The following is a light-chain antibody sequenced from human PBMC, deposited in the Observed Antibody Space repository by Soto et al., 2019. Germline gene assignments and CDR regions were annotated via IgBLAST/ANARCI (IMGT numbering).Light chain of an antibody. CDR2: AAS. CDR3: QKYNSALIT. Sequence: DIQMTQSPSSVSASVGDRVTITCRASQGISNYLAWYQQKPGKVPKLLIYAASTLQSGVQSRFSGSGSGTDLTLTIRSLQPEDVATYYCQKYNSALITFGQGTRLEI. V-gene: IGKV1-27*01. CDR1: QGISNY. J-gene: IGKJ5*01.